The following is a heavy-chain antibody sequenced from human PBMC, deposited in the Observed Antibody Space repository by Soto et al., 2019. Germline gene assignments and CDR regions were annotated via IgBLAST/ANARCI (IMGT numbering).Heavy chain of an antibody. CDR2: ISSSSSYT. V-gene: IGHV3-11*06. CDR3: ARGDLARGYYYYYYGMDV. Sequence: GGSLRLSCAASGFTFSDYYMSWIRQAPGKGLEWVSYISSSSSYTNYADSVKGRFTISRDNAKNSLYLQMNSLRAEDTAVYYCARGDLARGYYYYYYGMDVWGQGTTVTVSS. CDR1: GFTFSDYY. D-gene: IGHD3-10*01. J-gene: IGHJ6*02.